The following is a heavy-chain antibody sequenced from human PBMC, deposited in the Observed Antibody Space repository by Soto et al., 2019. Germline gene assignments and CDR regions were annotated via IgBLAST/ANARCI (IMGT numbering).Heavy chain of an antibody. V-gene: IGHV1-69*13. CDR2: IIPIFGTA. J-gene: IGHJ6*02. Sequence: SVKVSCKASGGTFSSYAISWVRQAPGQGLEWMGGIIPIFGTANYAQKFQGRVTITADESTSTAYMELSSLRSEDTAVYYCARDCRGSCITIFGVVTAADGMDVWGQGTTVTVSS. D-gene: IGHD3-3*01. CDR1: GGTFSSYA. CDR3: ARDCRGSCITIFGVVTAADGMDV.